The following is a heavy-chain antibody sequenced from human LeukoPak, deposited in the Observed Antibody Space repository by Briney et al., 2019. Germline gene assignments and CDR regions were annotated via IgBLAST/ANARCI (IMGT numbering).Heavy chain of an antibody. J-gene: IGHJ4*02. D-gene: IGHD4-17*01. Sequence: PSQTLSLTCTVSGGSISSGGYYWSWIRQHPGKGLEWIGYIYYSGSTYYNPSLKSRVTISVDTSKNQFSLKLSSVTAADTAVYYCARAPDDYEPFDYWGQGTLVTVSS. CDR2: IYYSGST. CDR1: GGSISSGGYY. CDR3: ARAPDDYEPFDY. V-gene: IGHV4-30-4*08.